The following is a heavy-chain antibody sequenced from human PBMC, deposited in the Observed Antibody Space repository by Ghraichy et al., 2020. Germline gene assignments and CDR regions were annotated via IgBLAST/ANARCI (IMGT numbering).Heavy chain of an antibody. J-gene: IGHJ6*02. D-gene: IGHD2-2*01. CDR1: GFTFSSYS. V-gene: IGHV3-48*02. CDR3: ARDLIVVPAAMPYYYYGMDV. CDR2: ISSSSSTI. Sequence: LSLTCAASGFTFSSYSMNWVRQAPGKGLEWVSYISSSSSTIYYADSVKGRFTISRDNAKNSLYLQMNSLRDEDTAVYYCARDLIVVPAAMPYYYYGMDVWGQGTTVTVSS.